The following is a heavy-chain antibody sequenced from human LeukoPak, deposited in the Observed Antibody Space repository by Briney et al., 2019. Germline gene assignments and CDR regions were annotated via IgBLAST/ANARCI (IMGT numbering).Heavy chain of an antibody. CDR1: GYTFTSYG. J-gene: IGHJ3*02. D-gene: IGHD2-2*01. V-gene: IGHV1-18*01. Sequence: ASVKVSCKASGYTFTSYGISWVRQALGQGLEWMGWISAYNGNTNYAQKLQGRVTMTTDTSTSTAYMELRSLRSDDTAVYYCARLASCSHMWCAFDIWGQGTMVTVSS. CDR2: ISAYNGNT. CDR3: ARLASCSHMWCAFDI.